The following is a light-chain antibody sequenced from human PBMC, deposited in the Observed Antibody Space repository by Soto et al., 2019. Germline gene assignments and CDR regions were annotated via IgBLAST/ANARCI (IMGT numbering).Light chain of an antibody. CDR1: QSVSSSY. J-gene: IGKJ5*01. Sequence: EIVLTQSPGTLSLSPGERATLSCRASQSVSSSYLAWYQQKPGRAPRLLIEGASSRATGIPPRFSGSGSGTDFTLTISSLEPEDSAVYYCQQRHMWPITFGQGTRLEIK. CDR2: GAS. V-gene: IGKV3D-20*02. CDR3: QQRHMWPIT.